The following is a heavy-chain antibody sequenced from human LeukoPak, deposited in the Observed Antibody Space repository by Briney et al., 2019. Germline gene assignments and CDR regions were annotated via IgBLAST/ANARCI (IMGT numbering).Heavy chain of an antibody. J-gene: IGHJ4*02. D-gene: IGHD3-3*01. CDR2: SYNSGST. CDR1: GGSISEYY. CDR3: ARHRSGSFDS. V-gene: IGHV4-59*08. Sequence: SSESLSLTCTVSGGSISEYYWSWIRQPPGKGLEWIGSSYNSGSTNYNPSLKSRVTISVDTSKNQLSLRLSSVTAADTAVYYCARHRSGSFDSWGERTRVSVSS.